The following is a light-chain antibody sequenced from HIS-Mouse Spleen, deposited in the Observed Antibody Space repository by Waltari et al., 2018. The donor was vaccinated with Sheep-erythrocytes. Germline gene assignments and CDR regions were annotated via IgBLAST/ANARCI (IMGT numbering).Light chain of an antibody. CDR2: EVS. CDR1: SSDVGGYNY. CDR3: SSYTSSSTLEV. Sequence: QSALTQSASVSGSPGQSITISCTGTSSDVGGYNYVPWYQQHPGKAPKLMIYEVSNRPSGVSNRFSGSKSGNTASLTISGLQAEDEADYYCSSYTSSSTLEVFGGGTKLTVL. V-gene: IGLV2-14*01. J-gene: IGLJ2*01.